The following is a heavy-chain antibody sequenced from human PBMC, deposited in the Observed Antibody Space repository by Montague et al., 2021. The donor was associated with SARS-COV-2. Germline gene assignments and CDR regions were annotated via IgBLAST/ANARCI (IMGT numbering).Heavy chain of an antibody. J-gene: IGHJ3*02. V-gene: IGHV4-39*01. CDR2: IYFNGHS. Sequence: SETLSLTCTVSDGSISDSHYYCAWIRQPPGKGLEWIGGIYFNGHSYYNPSLKNRASISLDTSKNQYYLKLNSVAAADTAVYYCARQPPYQTGALDIWGQGTMVTVSS. CDR3: ARQPPYQTGALDI. D-gene: IGHD2-2*01. CDR1: DGSISDSHYY.